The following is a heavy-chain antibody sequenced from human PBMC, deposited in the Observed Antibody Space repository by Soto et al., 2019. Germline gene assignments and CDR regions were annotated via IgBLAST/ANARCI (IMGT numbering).Heavy chain of an antibody. V-gene: IGHV3-30-3*01. Sequence: LRLSCAASGFTFSSYAMHWVRQAPGKGLEWVAVISYDGSNKYYADSVKGRFTISRDNSKNTLYLQMNSLRAEDTAVYYCARTEGGSFSPCFAYWGQGTLVTVSS. CDR1: GFTFSSYA. D-gene: IGHD2-15*01. J-gene: IGHJ4*02. CDR3: ARTEGGSFSPCFAY. CDR2: ISYDGSNK.